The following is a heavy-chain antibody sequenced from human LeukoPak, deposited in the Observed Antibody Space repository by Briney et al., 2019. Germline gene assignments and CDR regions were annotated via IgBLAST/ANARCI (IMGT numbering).Heavy chain of an antibody. Sequence: SETLSLTCTVSGGFISSYYWSWIRQPPGKGLEWIGYIYYSGSTNYNPSLKSRVTISVDTSKNQFSLKLSSVTAADTAVYYCAGTPDYDILTGYTVDYWGQGTLVTVSS. CDR3: AGTPDYDILTGYTVDY. CDR2: IYYSGST. D-gene: IGHD3-9*01. CDR1: GGFISSYY. V-gene: IGHV4-59*08. J-gene: IGHJ4*02.